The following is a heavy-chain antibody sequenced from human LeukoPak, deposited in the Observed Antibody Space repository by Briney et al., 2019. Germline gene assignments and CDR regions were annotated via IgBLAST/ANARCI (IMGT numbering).Heavy chain of an antibody. Sequence: GGSLRLSCAASGFTFSSYAMSWVRQAPGKGLEWVSAISGSGGSTYYADSVKGRFTISRDNSKNTLYLQMNSLRAEDTAVYYCASNPITMVRGANGDYWGQGTLVTVSS. CDR1: GFTFSSYA. D-gene: IGHD3-10*01. CDR3: ASNPITMVRGANGDY. J-gene: IGHJ4*02. V-gene: IGHV3-23*01. CDR2: ISGSGGST.